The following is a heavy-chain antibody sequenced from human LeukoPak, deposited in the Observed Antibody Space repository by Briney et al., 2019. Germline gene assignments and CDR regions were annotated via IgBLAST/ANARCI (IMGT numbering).Heavy chain of an antibody. D-gene: IGHD6-13*01. Sequence: EASVKVSCKASGYTFTSYAMHWVRQAPGQRLEWMGWINAGNGNTKYSQKFQGRVTITRDTSASTAYMELSSLRSEDTAVYYCARGSIAAALSPNYYYYGMDVWGQGTTVTVSS. CDR3: ARGSIAAALSPNYYYYGMDV. V-gene: IGHV1-3*01. J-gene: IGHJ6*02. CDR2: INAGNGNT. CDR1: GYTFTSYA.